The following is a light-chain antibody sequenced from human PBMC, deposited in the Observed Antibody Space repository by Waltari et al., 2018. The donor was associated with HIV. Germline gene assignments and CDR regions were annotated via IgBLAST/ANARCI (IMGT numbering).Light chain of an antibody. V-gene: IGKV3-11*01. CDR3: QQRSNWPPGYT. Sequence: EIVLTQSPATLSLSPGERATLSCRATHSVNSYLAWYQQKPGQAPRLLIDDASNRATGIPARFSGSGSGTDFTLTISSLEPEDFAVYYCQQRSNWPPGYTFGQGTKLEIK. CDR2: DAS. CDR1: HSVNSY. J-gene: IGKJ2*01.